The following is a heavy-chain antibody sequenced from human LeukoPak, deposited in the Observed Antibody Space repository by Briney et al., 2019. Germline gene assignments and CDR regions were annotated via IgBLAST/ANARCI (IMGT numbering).Heavy chain of an antibody. J-gene: IGHJ4*02. CDR2: ISGSGGST. CDR3: AKVPRANSYDRSS. V-gene: IGHV3-23*01. CDR1: GVTFSSYA. D-gene: IGHD3-22*01. Sequence: PGGSLRLSCAASGVTFSSYAMSWGRQAPGGGVEWGSAISGSGGSTYYAGSVKGRFTISRETSQNKLYLQMNSLRAEDTAVYYCAKVPRANSYDRSSWGEGTLVTVSS.